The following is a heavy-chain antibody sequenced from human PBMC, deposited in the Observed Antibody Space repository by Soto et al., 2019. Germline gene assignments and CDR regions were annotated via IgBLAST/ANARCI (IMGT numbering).Heavy chain of an antibody. Sequence: ESGGGVVQPGGSLRLSCVASGFTFSRYAMHWVRQAPGQGLEWVAVISRDGSSKYYGDSVKGRFTVSRDNSNNTLYLSMTSLRPDDTAVFYCARSLNGAVPDSINFWGQGTLVTVSS. V-gene: IGHV3-30-3*01. J-gene: IGHJ4*02. CDR3: ARSLNGAVPDSINF. CDR1: GFTFSRYA. CDR2: ISRDGSSK. D-gene: IGHD2-8*01.